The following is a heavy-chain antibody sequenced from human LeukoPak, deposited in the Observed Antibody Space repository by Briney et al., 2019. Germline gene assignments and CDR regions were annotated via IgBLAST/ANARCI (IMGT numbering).Heavy chain of an antibody. Sequence: SETLSLTCAVYGGSFSGYYWSWIRQPPGKGLEWIGYIYYSGSTNYNPSLKSRVTISVDTSKNQFSLKLSSVTAADTAVYYCARVPDYYDSRGGAFDIWGQGTMVTVSS. CDR1: GGSFSGYY. J-gene: IGHJ3*02. D-gene: IGHD3-22*01. CDR2: IYYSGST. CDR3: ARVPDYYDSRGGAFDI. V-gene: IGHV4-59*01.